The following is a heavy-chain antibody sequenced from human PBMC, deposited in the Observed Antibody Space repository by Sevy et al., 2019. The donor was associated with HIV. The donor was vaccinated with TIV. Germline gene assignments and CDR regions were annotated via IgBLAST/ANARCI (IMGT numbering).Heavy chain of an antibody. Sequence: ASVKVSCKASGDTFSTYGLSWVRQAPGQGLEWMGGIIPIFGTPNYAQKFQGRVTITADESASTAYMELSSLRSEDTALYHCAREGGVATTGDHDAFDIWGHGTLVTVSS. J-gene: IGHJ3*02. CDR2: IIPIFGTP. V-gene: IGHV1-69*13. CDR3: AREGGVATTGDHDAFDI. CDR1: GDTFSTYG. D-gene: IGHD7-27*01.